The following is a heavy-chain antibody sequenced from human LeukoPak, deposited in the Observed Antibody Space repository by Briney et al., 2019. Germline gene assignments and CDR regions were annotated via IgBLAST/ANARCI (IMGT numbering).Heavy chain of an antibody. Sequence: ASVKVSCKASGYTFTGYYMHWVRQAPGQGLEWMGWINPNSGGTNYAQKFQGRVTMTRDTSISTAYMKVSRLRSDDTAVYYCAREGYCSGGSCVSPSFQHWGQGTLVTVSS. D-gene: IGHD2-15*01. V-gene: IGHV1-2*02. CDR2: INPNSGGT. J-gene: IGHJ1*01. CDR3: AREGYCSGGSCVSPSFQH. CDR1: GYTFTGYY.